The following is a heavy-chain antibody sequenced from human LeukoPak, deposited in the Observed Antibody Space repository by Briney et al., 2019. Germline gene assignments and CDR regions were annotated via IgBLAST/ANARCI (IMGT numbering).Heavy chain of an antibody. CDR1: GDSVSSDSYY. V-gene: IGHV4-61*01. D-gene: IGHD3-22*01. Sequence: SETLSLTCTVSGDSVSSDSYYGSWIRQPPGKGLEWIGYIHYSGRTKYNPSLKSRVTISVDTSKNQFSLKLSPVTAADTAVYYCARDRRGYYDSSGYFDFWGQGTLLTVSS. CDR3: ARDRRGYYDSSGYFDF. J-gene: IGHJ4*02. CDR2: IHYSGRT.